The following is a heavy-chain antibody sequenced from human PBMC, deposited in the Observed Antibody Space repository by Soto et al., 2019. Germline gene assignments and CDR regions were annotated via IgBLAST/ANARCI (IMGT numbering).Heavy chain of an antibody. Sequence: AASVKVSCKASGYTFTTFGISWVRQAPGQGLEWMGWISTYNGNTNYAQKVQGRLTMTTDTSTSTAYMELRSLTSDDTAVYYCARAFCSSSSCDNWFDPWGQGTLVTVSS. J-gene: IGHJ5*02. CDR3: ARAFCSSSSCDNWFDP. CDR2: ISTYNGNT. V-gene: IGHV1-18*01. D-gene: IGHD2-2*01. CDR1: GYTFTTFG.